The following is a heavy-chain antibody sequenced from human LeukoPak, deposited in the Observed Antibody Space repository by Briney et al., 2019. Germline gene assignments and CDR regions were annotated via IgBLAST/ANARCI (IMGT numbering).Heavy chain of an antibody. V-gene: IGHV3-7*01. CDR3: ARDQGGYSGYDYLVWGYYYGMDV. CDR2: IRQDGSEK. J-gene: IGHJ6*02. D-gene: IGHD5-12*01. Sequence: GGSLRLSCAASGFTFSSYAMSWVRQAPGKGLEWVANIRQDGSEKYYVDSVKGRFTISRDNAKNSLYLQMNSLRAEDTAVYYCARDQGGYSGYDYLVWGYYYGMDVWGQGTTVTVSS. CDR1: GFTFSSYA.